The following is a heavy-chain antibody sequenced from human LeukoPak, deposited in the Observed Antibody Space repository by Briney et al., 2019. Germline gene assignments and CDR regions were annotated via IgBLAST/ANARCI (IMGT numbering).Heavy chain of an antibody. CDR1: GGSISSWTYY. D-gene: IGHD4-23*01. CDR3: AYGSNSAADH. Sequence: PSEILSLTCTVSGGSISSWTYYWGWIRQPPGKGLEWIGTIYYGGTNYYNPSLKSRVTISVDTSKNQFSLNLNSVTAADTAVYYCAYGSNSAADHWGQGTLVTVSS. J-gene: IGHJ4*02. CDR2: IYYGGTN. V-gene: IGHV4-39*01.